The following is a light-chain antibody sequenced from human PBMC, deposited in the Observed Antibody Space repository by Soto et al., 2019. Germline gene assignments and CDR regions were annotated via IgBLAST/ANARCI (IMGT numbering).Light chain of an antibody. CDR2: YDD. CDR3: AAWDDSLNAVV. J-gene: IGLJ2*01. Sequence: QSVLTQPPSVSEAPRQRVTISCSGSSSNIGNNAVNWYQKLPGKAPKLLIYYDDLLPSGVSDRFSGSKSGTSASLAISGLQSEDEADYYCAAWDDSLNAVVFGGGTKLTVL. V-gene: IGLV1-36*01. CDR1: SSNIGNNA.